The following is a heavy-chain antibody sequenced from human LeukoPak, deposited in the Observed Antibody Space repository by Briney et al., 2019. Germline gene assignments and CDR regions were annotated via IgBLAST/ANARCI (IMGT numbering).Heavy chain of an antibody. CDR3: ARSFPGYSSS. D-gene: IGHD6-13*01. CDR1: GFTFSSYE. J-gene: IGHJ4*02. Sequence: GGSLRLSCAASGFTFSSYEMNWVRQAPGKGLEWVSYISSSGSTIYYADSVKGRFISSRDNTKNSLYLQMNSLRAEDTAIYYCARSFPGYSSSWGQGTLVTVSS. V-gene: IGHV3-48*03. CDR2: ISSSGSTI.